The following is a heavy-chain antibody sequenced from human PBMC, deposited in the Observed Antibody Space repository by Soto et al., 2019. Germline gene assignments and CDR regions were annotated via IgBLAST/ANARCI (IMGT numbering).Heavy chain of an antibody. D-gene: IGHD3-22*01. CDR3: AREDYYDSSGYLPVRYYFGMDV. CDR2: IGAYNGHT. Sequence: ASVKVSCKASGYTFTKSGISWVRQAPGQGLEWMGWIGAYNGHTKYAQKLQGRVTMTTDTSTSTAYMELRSLKSGDTAVYYCAREDYYDSSGYLPVRYYFGMDVWGQGTTVTVSS. V-gene: IGHV1-18*01. CDR1: GYTFTKSG. J-gene: IGHJ6*02.